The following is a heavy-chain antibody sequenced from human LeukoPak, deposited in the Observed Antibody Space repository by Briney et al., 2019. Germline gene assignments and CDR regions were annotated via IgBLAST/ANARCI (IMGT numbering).Heavy chain of an antibody. D-gene: IGHD3-10*01. V-gene: IGHV3-23*01. CDR1: GFTFNNHA. Sequence: GGSMRLSCVVSGFTFNNHAMSWVRQAPGRGLEWVSAISGSGDNTFYAGSVRGRFTISRDNSKNTLYLQMDSLRAEDTAIYYCTKDFRGSGYFFDYWGQGTPVTVSS. J-gene: IGHJ4*02. CDR2: ISGSGDNT. CDR3: TKDFRGSGYFFDY.